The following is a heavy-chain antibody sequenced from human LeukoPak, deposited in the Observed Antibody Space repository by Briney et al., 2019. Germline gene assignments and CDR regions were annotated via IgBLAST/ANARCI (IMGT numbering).Heavy chain of an antibody. CDR2: MNPNSGNT. Sequence: ASVEVSCKASGYTFTSYDINWVRQATGQGLEWMGWMNPNSGNTGYAQKFQGRVTITRNTSISTAYMELSSLRSEDTAVYYCAREYDFWSGFGGFDPWGQGTLVTVSS. J-gene: IGHJ5*02. CDR3: AREYDFWSGFGGFDP. V-gene: IGHV1-8*03. D-gene: IGHD3-3*01. CDR1: GYTFTSYD.